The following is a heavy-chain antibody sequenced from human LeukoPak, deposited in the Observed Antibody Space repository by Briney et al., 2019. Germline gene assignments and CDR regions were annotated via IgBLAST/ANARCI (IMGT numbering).Heavy chain of an antibody. CDR3: AHARGYSPFDM. J-gene: IGHJ3*02. D-gene: IGHD2-15*01. CDR1: GFTYSSYA. Sequence: GGSLTLSCAASGFTYSSYAMSWVRQAPGKGPEWVSTVSGSGGNTNYADSVKGRFTISRDNSKNTLYLQMNSLRAEDTAVYYCAHARGYSPFDMWGQGTMVTVSS. CDR2: VSGSGGNT. V-gene: IGHV3-23*01.